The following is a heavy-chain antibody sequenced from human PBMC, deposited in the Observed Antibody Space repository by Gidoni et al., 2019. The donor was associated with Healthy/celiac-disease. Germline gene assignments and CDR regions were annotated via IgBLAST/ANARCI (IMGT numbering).Heavy chain of an antibody. J-gene: IGHJ6*02. CDR1: GGTFSSYA. CDR2: IIPIFGTA. D-gene: IGHD3-3*01. Sequence: QVQLVQSGAEVKKPGSSVKVSCKASGGTFSSYAISWVRQAPGQGLEWMGGIIPIFGTANYAQKFQGRVTITADESTSTAYMELSSLRSEDTAVYYCARCVSGIFGVVTVQYYGMDVWGQGTTVTVSS. V-gene: IGHV1-69*01. CDR3: ARCVSGIFGVVTVQYYGMDV.